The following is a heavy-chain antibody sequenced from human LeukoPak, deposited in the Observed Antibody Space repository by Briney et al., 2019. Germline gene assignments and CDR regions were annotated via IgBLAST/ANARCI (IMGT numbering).Heavy chain of an antibody. CDR2: INWNGGST. Sequence: GGSLRLSCAASGFTFDDYGMSWVRQAPGKGLEWVSGINWNGGSTGYADSVKGRFTISRDNAKNSLYLQMNSLRVEDTAVYYCAKDPYYYDSSGYFDYWGQGTLVTVSS. J-gene: IGHJ4*02. D-gene: IGHD3-22*01. V-gene: IGHV3-20*04. CDR1: GFTFDDYG. CDR3: AKDPYYYDSSGYFDY.